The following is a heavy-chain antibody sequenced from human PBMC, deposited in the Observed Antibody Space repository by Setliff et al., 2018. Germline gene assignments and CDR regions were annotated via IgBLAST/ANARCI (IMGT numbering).Heavy chain of an antibody. CDR2: INRRGST. Sequence: TLSLTCTVSGGSVNSGYDNWNWLRQPAGKGLEWIGHINRRGSTNFTPSLKSRVTISLDTSKNQFSLNLTSVTAADTAVYYCARATSGWYSAYYYYMDVWGKGTTVTVSS. J-gene: IGHJ6*03. CDR3: ARATSGWYSAYYYYMDV. CDR1: GGSVNSGYDN. D-gene: IGHD6-19*01. V-gene: IGHV4-61*09.